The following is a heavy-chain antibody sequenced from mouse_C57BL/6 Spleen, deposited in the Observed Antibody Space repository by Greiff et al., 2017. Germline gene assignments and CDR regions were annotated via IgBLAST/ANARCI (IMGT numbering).Heavy chain of an antibody. V-gene: IGHV5-4*01. J-gene: IGHJ4*01. CDR3: ARELRGYAMDY. D-gene: IGHD1-1*01. CDR1: GFTFSSYA. Sequence: EVQRVESGGGLVKPGGSLKLSCAASGFTFSSYAMSWVRQTPEKRLEWVATISDGGSYTYYPDNVKGRFTISRDNAKNNLYLQMSHLKSEDTAMYYCARELRGYAMDYWGQGTSVTVSS. CDR2: ISDGGSYT.